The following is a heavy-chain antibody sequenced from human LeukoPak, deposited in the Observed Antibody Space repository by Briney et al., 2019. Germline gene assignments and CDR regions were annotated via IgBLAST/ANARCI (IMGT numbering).Heavy chain of an antibody. CDR2: IADGVST. CDR3: ARDVGGYYYGNLEY. V-gene: IGHV4-31*02. J-gene: IGHJ4*02. D-gene: IGHD3-22*01. CDR1: GGSIRSGDHY. Sequence: PSETLSLTCTVSGGSIRSGDHYWDWNRQHPGKGPEWIVYIADGVSTFYNPSLKSRAATSVNTTKTQFSQMLTSMTDADTAVYYCARDVGGYYYGNLEYWGQGILVTVSS.